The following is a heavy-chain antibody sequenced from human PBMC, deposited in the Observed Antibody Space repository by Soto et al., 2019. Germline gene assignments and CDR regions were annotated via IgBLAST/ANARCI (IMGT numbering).Heavy chain of an antibody. J-gene: IGHJ6*02. D-gene: IGHD2-8*01. CDR1: AFTFSSDS. CDR2: ITSGSSFI. CDR3: ARSQRNGAMDV. V-gene: IGHV3-21*01. Sequence: GGSLRVSCVGSAFTFSSDSLNWVRQAPGKGLEWVSSITSGSSFIDYADSVKGRFTISRDDAKNSLFLQMSSLRADDTAVYYCARSQRNGAMDVWGQGTTVTVSS.